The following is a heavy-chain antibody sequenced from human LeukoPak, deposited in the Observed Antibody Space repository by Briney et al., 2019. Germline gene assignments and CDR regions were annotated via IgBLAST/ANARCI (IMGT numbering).Heavy chain of an antibody. CDR1: GFTFSSYS. CDR2: ISSSSSTI. J-gene: IGHJ5*02. V-gene: IGHV3-48*01. D-gene: IGHD3-9*01. Sequence: GGSLRLSCAASGFTFSSYSMNWVRQAPGKGLEWVSYISSSSSTIYYADSVKGRFTISRDNAKNSLYLQMNSLRAEDTAVYYCAKDGPYYDTNNWFDPWGQGTLVTVSS. CDR3: AKDGPYYDTNNWFDP.